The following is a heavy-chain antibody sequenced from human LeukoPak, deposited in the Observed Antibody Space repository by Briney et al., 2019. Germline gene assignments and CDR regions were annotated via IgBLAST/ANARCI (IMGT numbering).Heavy chain of an antibody. J-gene: IGHJ6*03. D-gene: IGHD1-26*01. V-gene: IGHV3-30*03. CDR3: ARASGSRSSYYYYYYMDV. CDR2: ISYDGSNK. Sequence: GGSLRLSCAASGFTFSSYSMNWVRQAPGKGLEWVAVISYDGSNKYYADSVKGRFTISRDNSKNTLYLQMNSLRAEDTAVYYCARASGSRSSYYYYYYMDVWGKGTTVTVSS. CDR1: GFTFSSYS.